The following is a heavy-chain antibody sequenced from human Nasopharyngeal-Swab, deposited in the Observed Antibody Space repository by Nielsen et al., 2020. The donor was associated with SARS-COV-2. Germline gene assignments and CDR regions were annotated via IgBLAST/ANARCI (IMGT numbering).Heavy chain of an antibody. CDR3: VTGGSYYVY. D-gene: IGHD1-26*01. CDR1: GFTFSSYW. CDR2: IKQDGSEK. Sequence: GGSLRLSCAASGFTFSSYWMSWVRQAPGKGREWVANIKQDGSEKYYVDSVKGRFTISRDNAKNSLYLQMNSLRAEDTAVYHCVTGGSYYVYWGQGTLVTVSS. V-gene: IGHV3-7*01. J-gene: IGHJ4*02.